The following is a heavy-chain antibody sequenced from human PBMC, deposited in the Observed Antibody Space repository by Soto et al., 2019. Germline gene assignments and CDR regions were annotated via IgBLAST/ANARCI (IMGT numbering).Heavy chain of an antibody. CDR1: GDTFANFG. Sequence: HLVQSGPEVKRPGASITVSCKTSGDTFANFGLSWVRQAPGQGLEWMGWIATYNNNKNYAQKFQGRITLTTDTSTSTAYMELESLGYDDTAVYYCARVVRGVVNWFDPWGKGTLVTVSS. CDR2: IATYNNNK. J-gene: IGHJ5*02. V-gene: IGHV1-18*01. D-gene: IGHD3-10*01. CDR3: ARVVRGVVNWFDP.